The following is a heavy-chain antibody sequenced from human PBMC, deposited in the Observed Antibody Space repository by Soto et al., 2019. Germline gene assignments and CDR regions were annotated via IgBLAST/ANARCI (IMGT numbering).Heavy chain of an antibody. J-gene: IGHJ3*02. V-gene: IGHV3-21*01. D-gene: IGHD2-15*01. CDR1: GFTFSSYS. Sequence: PGGSLRLSCAASGFTFSSYSMNWVRQAPGKGLEWVSSISSSSSYIYYADSVKGRFTISRDNAKNSLYLQMNSLRAEDTAVYYCARALFVGDDAFDIWGQGTMVTVSS. CDR2: ISSSSSYI. CDR3: ARALFVGDDAFDI.